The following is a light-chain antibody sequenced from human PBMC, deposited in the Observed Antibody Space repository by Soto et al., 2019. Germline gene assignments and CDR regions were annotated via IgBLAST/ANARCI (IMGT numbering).Light chain of an antibody. V-gene: IGLV2-14*01. CDR2: DVS. Sequence: QSALTQPASVSGSPGQSITISCTGTSSDVGGYNYVSWYQQHPGKAPKLMIYDVSNRPSGVSNRFSGSKSGNTAVLTISGLQAEDEADYYCSSYTSSSTPVVFGGGTQLTVL. CDR1: SSDVGGYNY. CDR3: SSYTSSSTPVV. J-gene: IGLJ2*01.